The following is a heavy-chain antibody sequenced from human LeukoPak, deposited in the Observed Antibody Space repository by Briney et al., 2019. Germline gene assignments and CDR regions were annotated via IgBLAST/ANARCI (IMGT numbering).Heavy chain of an antibody. CDR3: AKFKTTVTTRFDY. J-gene: IGHJ4*02. CDR2: ICCSGGST. CDR1: GFTFSSYA. D-gene: IGHD4-17*01. V-gene: IGHV3-23*01. Sequence: PGGFLRLSCAASGFTFSSYAMSWVRQAPGKGLEWVSAICCSGGSTYYADSVKRRFTNSRDNSKNTLYVQMNRLRAEDTAVYYCAKFKTTVTTRFDYWGQGTLVTVSS.